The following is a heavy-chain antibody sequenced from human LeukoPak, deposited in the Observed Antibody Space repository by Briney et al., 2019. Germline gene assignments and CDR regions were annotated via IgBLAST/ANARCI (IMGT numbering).Heavy chain of an antibody. CDR1: GGSFSGYY. J-gene: IGHJ5*02. V-gene: IGHV4-34*01. Sequence: SETLSLTCAVYGGSFSGYYWSWIRQPPGKGLEWIGEINHSGSTNYNPSLKSRITISVDTSKNQFSLKLSSVTAADTAVYYCARGKSGLFGELLRGSWFDPWGQGTLVTVSS. CDR3: ARGKSGLFGELLRGSWFDP. CDR2: INHSGST. D-gene: IGHD3-10*02.